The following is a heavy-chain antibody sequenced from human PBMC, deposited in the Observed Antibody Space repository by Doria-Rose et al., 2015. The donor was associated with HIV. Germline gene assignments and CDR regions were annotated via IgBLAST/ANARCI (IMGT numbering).Heavy chain of an antibody. V-gene: IGHV2-26*01. CDR1: GVSLSSPGMG. CDR2: IFSDDER. CDR3: ARIKSSRWYHKYYFDF. J-gene: IGHJ4*02. D-gene: IGHD6-13*01. Sequence: TLKESGPVLVKPTETLTLTCTVSGVSLSSPGMGVSWIRQPPGKALEWLANIFSDDERSYKTSLKSRLTISKGTSKSQVVLTMTDMDPVDTATYYCARIKSSRWYHKYYFDFWGQGTLVIVSA.